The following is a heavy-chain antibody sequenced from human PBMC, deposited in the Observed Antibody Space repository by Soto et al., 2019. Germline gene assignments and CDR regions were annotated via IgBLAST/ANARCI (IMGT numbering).Heavy chain of an antibody. CDR2: ISGNSNYK. CDR1: GFTFGGFS. CDR3: ARDSGHYDSSASWGDFAY. V-gene: IGHV3-21*01. Sequence: GGTRRLSCATSGFTFGGFSINWVRQAPGKGLEWVSSISGNSNYKYYADSVKGRFTISRDNAKNSLYLQMNSLRAEDTAVYYCARDSGHYDSSASWGDFAYWGQGTLVTVSS. D-gene: IGHD3-22*01. J-gene: IGHJ4*02.